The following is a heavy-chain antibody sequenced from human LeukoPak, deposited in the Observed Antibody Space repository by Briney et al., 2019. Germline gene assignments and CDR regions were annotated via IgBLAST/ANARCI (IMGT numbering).Heavy chain of an antibody. CDR3: AREDCSGGSCYSKYYFNY. D-gene: IGHD2-15*01. CDR1: GFTFDDYA. V-gene: IGHV3-9*01. J-gene: IGHJ4*02. CDR2: ISWNSGSI. Sequence: GGSLRLSCAASGFTFDDYAMHWVRQAPGKGLEWVSGISWNSGSIGYADSVKGRFTISRDNAKNSLYLQMNSLRAEDTAVYYCAREDCSGGSCYSKYYFNYWGQGTLVTVSS.